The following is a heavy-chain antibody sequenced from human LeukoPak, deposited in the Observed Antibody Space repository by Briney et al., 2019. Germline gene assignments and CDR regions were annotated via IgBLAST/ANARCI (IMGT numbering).Heavy chain of an antibody. CDR2: ISSSGRTV. D-gene: IGHD5-12*01. CDR3: ARGGGYDSFDY. CDR1: GFTFSDYY. J-gene: IGHJ4*02. V-gene: IGHV3-11*01. Sequence: GSLRLSCAASGFTFSDYYISWIRQAPGKGLEGISYISSSGRTVDQADSGKGRITISRDDAKNSVYLQMNSLRADDTAVYYCARGGGYDSFDYWGQGTQVTVSS.